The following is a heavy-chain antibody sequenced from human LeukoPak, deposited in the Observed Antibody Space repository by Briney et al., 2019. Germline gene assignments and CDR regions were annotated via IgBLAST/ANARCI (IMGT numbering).Heavy chain of an antibody. CDR3: AKINNDDDY. V-gene: IGHV3-30*18. J-gene: IGHJ4*02. CDR1: GFTFTTFG. Sequence: GGSLRLSCAASGFTFTTFGIHWVRQAPGKGLEWVAAISPDGKIEYYTDSVKGRFTVSRGNSKNMIYLQMNSLRGEDSAVYFCAKINNDDDYWGQGALVTVSS. D-gene: IGHD1/OR15-1a*01. CDR2: ISPDGKIE.